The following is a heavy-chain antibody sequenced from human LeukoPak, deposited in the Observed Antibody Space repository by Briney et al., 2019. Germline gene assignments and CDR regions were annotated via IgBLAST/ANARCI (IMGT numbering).Heavy chain of an antibody. CDR1: GGSISSSSYY. CDR3: ARWYYDSSGYRYFDY. CDR2: IYYSGST. D-gene: IGHD3-22*01. Sequence: SETLSLTCTVSGGSISSSSYYWGWIRQPPGKGLEWIGSIYYSGSTNYNPSLKSRVTISVDTSKNQFSLKLSSVTAADTAVYYCARWYYDSSGYRYFDYWGQGTLVTVSS. J-gene: IGHJ4*02. V-gene: IGHV4-39*07.